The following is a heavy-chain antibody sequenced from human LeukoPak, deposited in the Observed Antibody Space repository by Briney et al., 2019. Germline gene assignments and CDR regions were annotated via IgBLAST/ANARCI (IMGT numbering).Heavy chain of an antibody. D-gene: IGHD6-13*01. J-gene: IGHJ4*02. CDR2: IYGGGST. V-gene: IGHV3-66*01. CDR3: ARAGYSSSPFDY. CDR1: GFTVSSNC. Sequence: PGGSLRLSRAASGFTVSSNCMSWVRQAPGKGLEWVSVIYGGGSTYYAASVKGRFTISRDNSKNTLYLQMNSLRAEDTAVYYCARAGYSSSPFDYWGQGTLVTVSS.